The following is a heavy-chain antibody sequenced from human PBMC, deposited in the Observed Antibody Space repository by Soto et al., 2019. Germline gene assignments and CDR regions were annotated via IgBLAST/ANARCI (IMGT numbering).Heavy chain of an antibody. CDR3: ARGYGL. Sequence: QVQLQESGPGLVKPSETLSLTCTVSGGSVSSGSYYWSWIRQPPGKGLEWIGYIYYSGSTNYNPSRKSRVTISVDTSKNQFSLKLSSVTAADTAVYYCARGYGLWGQGTLVTVSS. CDR1: GGSVSSGSYY. CDR2: IYYSGST. V-gene: IGHV4-61*01. J-gene: IGHJ4*02. D-gene: IGHD3-16*01.